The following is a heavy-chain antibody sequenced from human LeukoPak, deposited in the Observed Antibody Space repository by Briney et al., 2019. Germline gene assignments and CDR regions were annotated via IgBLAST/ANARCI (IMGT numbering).Heavy chain of an antibody. Sequence: PSETLSLTCAVYGGSFSGYYWSWIRQPPGKGLEWIGSIYYSGSTYYNPSLKSRVTISVDTSKNQFSLKLSSVTAADTAVYYCASGLEDYYDSSGYLYYWGQGTLVTVSS. D-gene: IGHD3-22*01. V-gene: IGHV4-34*01. CDR3: ASGLEDYYDSSGYLYY. CDR1: GGSFSGYY. J-gene: IGHJ4*02. CDR2: IYYSGST.